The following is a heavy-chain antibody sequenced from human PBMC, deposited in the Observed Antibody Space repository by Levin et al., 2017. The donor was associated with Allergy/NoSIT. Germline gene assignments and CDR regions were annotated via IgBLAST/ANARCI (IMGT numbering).Heavy chain of an antibody. V-gene: IGHV4-39*01. D-gene: IGHD3-10*01. CDR1: GGSITSSAYY. CDR2: TYYGGNI. Sequence: PSETLSLTCTVPGGSITSSAYYWGWIRQTPEKGLEWIGTTYYGGNIYYNPSLESRLTISLDTSKNQFSLKLSSVTAADTAVYFCARGITLVRFDPWGPGTLVTVSS. J-gene: IGHJ5*02. CDR3: ARGITLVRFDP.